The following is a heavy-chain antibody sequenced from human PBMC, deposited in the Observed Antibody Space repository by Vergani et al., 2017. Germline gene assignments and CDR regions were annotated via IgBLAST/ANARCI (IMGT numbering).Heavy chain of an antibody. CDR3: ARGGIAVAGLDY. V-gene: IGHV1-69*11. J-gene: IGHJ4*02. CDR2: IIPILGTA. D-gene: IGHD6-19*01. Sequence: QVQLVQSGAEVKKPGSSVKVSCKASGGTFRSYAISWVRQAPGQGLEWMGRIIPILGTANYAQKFQGRVTITADESTSTAYMELSSLRSEDTAVYYCARGGIAVAGLDYWGQGTLVTVSS. CDR1: GGTFRSYA.